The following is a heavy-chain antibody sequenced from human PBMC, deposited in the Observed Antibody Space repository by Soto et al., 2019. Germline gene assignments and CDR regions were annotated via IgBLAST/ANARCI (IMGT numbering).Heavy chain of an antibody. V-gene: IGHV1-69*02. CDR3: ARTYGFGELYHFDY. CDR2: IIPILGIA. D-gene: IGHD3-10*01. CDR1: GGTFSSYT. Sequence: QVQLVQSGAEVKKPGSSVKVSCKASGGTFSSYTISWVRQAPGQGLEWMGRIIPILGIANYAQKVQGRVTTTADNSTGTAYMELSSLRSEDTAVYYCARTYGFGELYHFDYWGQGTLVTVSS. J-gene: IGHJ4*02.